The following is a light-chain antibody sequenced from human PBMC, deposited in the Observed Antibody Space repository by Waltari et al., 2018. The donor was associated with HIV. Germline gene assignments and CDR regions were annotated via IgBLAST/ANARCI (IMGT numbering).Light chain of an antibody. CDR3: QQYHSVPYS. Sequence: DVVVTQSPDSLAVSVGVPATLTCKSSKSLLYSSNNKNYLAWYQQRAGQRPKLLIYWASTRGSGVPDRFSGSGSETDFTLTISSLQPEDVAVYFCQQYHSVPYSFGQGTKVEVK. J-gene: IGKJ2*03. CDR2: WAS. CDR1: KSLLYSSNNKNY. V-gene: IGKV4-1*01.